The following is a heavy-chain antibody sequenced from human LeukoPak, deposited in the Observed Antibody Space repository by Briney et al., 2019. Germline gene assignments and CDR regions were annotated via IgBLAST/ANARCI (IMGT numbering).Heavy chain of an antibody. CDR1: GFTFSSCW. V-gene: IGHV3-7*01. CDR3: ARDYAPYCSSTSCSYYFDY. D-gene: IGHD2-2*01. Sequence: GGSLRLSCAASGFTFSSCWMSWVRQAPGKGLEWVANIKQDGSEKYYVDSVKGRFTISRDNAKNSLYLQMNSLRAEDTAVYYCARDYAPYCSSTSCSYYFDYWGQGTLVTVSS. J-gene: IGHJ4*02. CDR2: IKQDGSEK.